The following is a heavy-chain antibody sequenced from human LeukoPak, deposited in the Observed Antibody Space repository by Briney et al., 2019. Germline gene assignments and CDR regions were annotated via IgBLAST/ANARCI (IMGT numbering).Heavy chain of an antibody. CDR3: AKDRYSLRKFSSSLDY. J-gene: IGHJ4*02. V-gene: IGHV3-21*01. CDR2: ISSSNSYI. D-gene: IGHD6-6*01. CDR1: GFTFSSYS. Sequence: PGGSLRLSCAASGFTFSSYSMNWVRQAPGKGMEWVSSISSSNSYIYNADSVKGRFTISRDNSKNTLYLQMNSLRAEDTAVYYCAKDRYSLRKFSSSLDYWGQGTLVTVSS.